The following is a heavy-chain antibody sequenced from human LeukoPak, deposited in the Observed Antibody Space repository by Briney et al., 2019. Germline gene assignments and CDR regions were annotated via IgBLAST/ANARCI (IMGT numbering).Heavy chain of an antibody. D-gene: IGHD6-6*01. Sequence: HTGGSLRLSCAASGFTVSNNYMSWVRQAPGKGLEWVSIIYSGGNTNYADSVRGRFTISRDNSENTLHLQMNRLRAEDTAVYYCARGLAARRRLVHYYFDYWGQGTLVTVSS. J-gene: IGHJ4*02. V-gene: IGHV3-66*01. CDR2: IYSGGNT. CDR3: ARGLAARRRLVHYYFDY. CDR1: GFTVSNNY.